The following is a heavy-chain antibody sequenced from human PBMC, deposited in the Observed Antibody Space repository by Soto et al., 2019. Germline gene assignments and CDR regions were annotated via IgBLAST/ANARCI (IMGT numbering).Heavy chain of an antibody. Sequence: SETLSLTCTVSGGSVSGRIYYWSWIRQPPGKGLEWIGYVYYTGSTSYNPSLKSRVTISVDTSKNQFSLNLSSVTAADTAVYYCARTNWDEYYFDNWGQGTQVTVSS. CDR2: VYYTGST. V-gene: IGHV4-61*01. CDR1: GGSVSGRIYY. D-gene: IGHD7-27*01. CDR3: ARTNWDEYYFDN. J-gene: IGHJ4*02.